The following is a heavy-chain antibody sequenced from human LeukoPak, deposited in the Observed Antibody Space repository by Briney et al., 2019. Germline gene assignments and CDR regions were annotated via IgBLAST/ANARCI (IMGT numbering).Heavy chain of an antibody. Sequence: PGRSLRLSCAAPGFTFSSYGMNWVRQAPGKGLEWVAVIWYDGSNKYYADSVKGRFTISRDNSKNTLYLQMNSLRAEDTAVYYCASGGVAAAGTTDHYYYGMDVWGQGTTVTVSS. D-gene: IGHD6-13*01. V-gene: IGHV3-33*01. J-gene: IGHJ6*02. CDR3: ASGGVAAAGTTDHYYYGMDV. CDR2: IWYDGSNK. CDR1: GFTFSSYG.